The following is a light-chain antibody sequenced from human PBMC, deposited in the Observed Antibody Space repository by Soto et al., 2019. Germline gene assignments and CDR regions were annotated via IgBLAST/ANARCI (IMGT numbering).Light chain of an antibody. V-gene: IGKV4-1*01. CDR3: QQYYSIPIT. J-gene: IGKJ5*01. Sequence: DILLTHSPDSLAVSLGERATINCKSSQSVLSSSNNKNYLAWYQQKPGQPPKLLIYWASTRESGVPDRFSGSGSGTDFTLTISSLQAEDVAVYYCQQYYSIPITFGQGTLLEVK. CDR2: WAS. CDR1: QSVLSSSNNKNY.